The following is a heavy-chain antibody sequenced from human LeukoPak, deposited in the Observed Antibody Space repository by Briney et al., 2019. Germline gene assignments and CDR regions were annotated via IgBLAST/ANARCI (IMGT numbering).Heavy chain of an antibody. CDR1: GYSISSGYY. V-gene: IGHV4-38-2*02. CDR2: IYHSGNT. Sequence: PSETLSLTCTVSGYSISSGYYWGWIRQPPGKGLEWIGSIYHSGNTYYNPSLKSRVTMSVDTSKNQFSLRLSSVTAADTAVYYCARATGSYSYMDVWGKGATVTVSS. D-gene: IGHD1-26*01. CDR3: ARATGSYSYMDV. J-gene: IGHJ6*03.